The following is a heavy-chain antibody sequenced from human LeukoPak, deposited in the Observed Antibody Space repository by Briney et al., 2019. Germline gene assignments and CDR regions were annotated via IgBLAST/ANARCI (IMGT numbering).Heavy chain of an antibody. CDR3: ARPYYYDTSGYYIDS. CDR1: GFAFISYS. J-gene: IGHJ4*02. Sequence: TGGSLRLSCAASGFAFISYSMHWVRQAPGKGLEWVAVTSYDGSNKYYADSVNGRFTISRDNSKNTLYLQMNSLTVEDTAMYYCARPYYYDTSGYYIDSWGQGTLVTVSS. V-gene: IGHV3-30*01. D-gene: IGHD3-22*01. CDR2: TSYDGSNK.